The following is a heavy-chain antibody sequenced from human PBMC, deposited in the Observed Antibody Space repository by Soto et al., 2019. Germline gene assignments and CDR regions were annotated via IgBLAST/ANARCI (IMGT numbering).Heavy chain of an antibody. J-gene: IGHJ4*02. V-gene: IGHV3-9*01. CDR3: VKDSGGGVGLCDY. CDR2: ISWNSGSI. CDR1: GFTFNDYA. D-gene: IGHD3-16*01. Sequence: EVQLVESGGGLVQPGRSLRLSCVASGFTFNDYAIHWVRQAPGKGLEWVSGISWNSGSITYADSVQGRFTISRDNAKKYPYMQMNGLRHEDTDLYFCVKDSGGGVGLCDYWGQGTLVTVSS.